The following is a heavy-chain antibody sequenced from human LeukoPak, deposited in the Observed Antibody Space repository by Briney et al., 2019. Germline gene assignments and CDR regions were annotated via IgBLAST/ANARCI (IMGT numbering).Heavy chain of an antibody. V-gene: IGHV3-7*03. CDR2: ISHNGNVN. CDR3: AKISGYSEDY. J-gene: IGHJ4*02. CDR1: GFTFSSYW. Sequence: GGSLRLSCAASGFTFSSYWMNWARQAPGKGLEWVASISHNGNVNYYVDSVKGRFTISRDNSKNTLYLQMNSLRAEDTAVYYCAKISGYSEDYWGRGTLVTVSS. D-gene: IGHD5-18*01.